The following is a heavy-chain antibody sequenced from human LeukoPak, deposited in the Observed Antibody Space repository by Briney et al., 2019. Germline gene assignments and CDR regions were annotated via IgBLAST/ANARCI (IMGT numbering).Heavy chain of an antibody. J-gene: IGHJ4*01. D-gene: IGHD3-10*01. CDR1: GFTFSDHY. V-gene: IGHV3-72*01. CDR3: TKLARAPRDFDY. CDR2: SRDKGNSYTT. Sequence: GGSLGLSCAASGFTFSDHYIDWVRQAPGKGLEWVGRSRDKGNSYTTAYAASVRGRFTISRDDSKNSLYLQMNSLKIEDTAVYYRTKLARAPRDFDYWGQGTLVTVSS.